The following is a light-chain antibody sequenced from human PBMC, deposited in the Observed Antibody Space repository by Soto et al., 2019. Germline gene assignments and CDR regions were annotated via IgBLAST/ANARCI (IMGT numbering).Light chain of an antibody. CDR2: KAS. V-gene: IGKV1-5*03. CDR3: QQYSTYPYI. J-gene: IGKJ2*01. CDR1: QNIVDW. Sequence: SPSPQSASVGDRVTFACRASQNIVDWLAWYQQKPGKAPKLLIYKASNLESGVPSRFGGSGSGSEFTLTISNLQADDFATYYCQQYSTYPYIFGQGTKVAIK.